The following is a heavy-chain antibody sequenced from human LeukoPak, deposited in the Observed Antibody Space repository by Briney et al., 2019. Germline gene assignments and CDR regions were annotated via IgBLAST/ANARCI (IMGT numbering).Heavy chain of an antibody. CDR2: FSAYNGNT. CDR3: ARQQTNYDILTGYYPTSRFDP. CDR1: GYTFTSYG. J-gene: IGHJ5*02. V-gene: IGHV1-18*01. Sequence: ASVKVSCKASGYTFTSYGISWVRQAPGQGLEWMGWFSAYNGNTNYAQKLQGRVTMTTDTSTSTAYMELRSLRSDDTAVYYCARQQTNYDILTGYYPTSRFDPWGQGTLVTVSS. D-gene: IGHD3-9*01.